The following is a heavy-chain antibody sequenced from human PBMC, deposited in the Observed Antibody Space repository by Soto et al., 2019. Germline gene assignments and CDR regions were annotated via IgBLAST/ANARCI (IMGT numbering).Heavy chain of an antibody. V-gene: IGHV3-30*18. CDR2: ISDDGSSK. J-gene: IGHJ6*02. Sequence: QVQLVESGGGVVQPGRSLRLSCAASGFTFSSYGMHWVRQAPGKGLEWVAVISDDGSSKYYADSVKGRFTISRDNSKNTRYQQKNRLRPEDTGVNYGDKDIYSCDIYSPGIDVWGQGTTVTVSS. CDR3: DKDIYSCDIYSPGIDV. CDR1: GFTFSSYG. D-gene: IGHD5-18*01.